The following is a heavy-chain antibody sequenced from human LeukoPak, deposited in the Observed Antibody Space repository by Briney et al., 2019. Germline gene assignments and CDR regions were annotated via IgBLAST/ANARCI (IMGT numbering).Heavy chain of an antibody. J-gene: IGHJ4*02. D-gene: IGHD6-13*01. CDR1: GFTLNTNY. V-gene: IGHV3-66*01. CDR2: IYAGGNT. CDR3: AREVYSSTWFDL. Sequence: GSLRLSCAASGFTLNTNYMNWVRQVPGKGLEWVSVIYAGGNTYYADSVKERFTISRDNSRNTLYLQMNSLRGDDTAVYYCAREVYSSTWFDLWGQGTLVTVSS.